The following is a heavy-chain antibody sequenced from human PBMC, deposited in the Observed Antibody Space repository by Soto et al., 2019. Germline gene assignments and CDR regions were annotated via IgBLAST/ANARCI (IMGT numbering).Heavy chain of an antibody. CDR1: GFIFTNYA. J-gene: IGHJ3*01. V-gene: IGHV3-23*01. D-gene: IGHD5-12*01. CDR3: VREGRGSFDF. CDR2: IGGRGNSA. Sequence: GGSLRLSCAASGFIFTNYAMNWVRQAPGKGLEWVSVIGGRGNSAYYADSVQGRFTISRDNSKNTLSLQMSSLTADDTAIYYCVREGRGSFDFWGRGIMVTVS.